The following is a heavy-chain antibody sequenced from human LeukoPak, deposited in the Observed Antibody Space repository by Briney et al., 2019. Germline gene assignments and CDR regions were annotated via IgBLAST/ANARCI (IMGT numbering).Heavy chain of an antibody. V-gene: IGHV1-2*06. CDR3: ARDEGRGSGSYFPNYFDY. D-gene: IGHD3-10*01. J-gene: IGHJ4*02. Sequence: GASVKVSCKASGYTFTGYYMHWVRQAPGQGLEWMGRINPNSGGTNYAQKFQGRVTMTTDTSTSTAYMDLRTLRSDDTAVYYCARDEGRGSGSYFPNYFDYWGQGTLVTVSS. CDR2: INPNSGGT. CDR1: GYTFTGYY.